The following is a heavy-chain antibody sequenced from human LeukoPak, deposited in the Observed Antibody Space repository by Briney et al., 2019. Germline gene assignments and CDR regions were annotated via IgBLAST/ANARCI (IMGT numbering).Heavy chain of an antibody. CDR2: IYYSGST. V-gene: IGHV4-59*01. CDR1: GGSISSYY. CDR3: ARDLSGSYYNTPSYYYYMDV. Sequence: PSETLSLTCTVSGGSISSYYWSWIRQPPGKGLEWIGYIYYSGSTNYNPSLKSRVTISVDTSKNQFSLKLSSVAAADTAVYYCARDLSGSYYNTPSYYYYMDVWGKGTTVTISS. D-gene: IGHD3-10*01. J-gene: IGHJ6*03.